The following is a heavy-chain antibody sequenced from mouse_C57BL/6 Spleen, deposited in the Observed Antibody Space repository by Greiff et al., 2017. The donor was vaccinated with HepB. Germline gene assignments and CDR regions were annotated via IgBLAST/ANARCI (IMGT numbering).Heavy chain of an antibody. J-gene: IGHJ1*03. Sequence: EVKLQQSGPELVKPGASVKISCKASGYTFTDYYMNWVKQSHGKSLEWIGDINPNNGGTSYNQKFKGKATLTVDKSSSTAYMELRSLTSEDSAVYYCAKGGYYYGSSYDRYFDVWGTGTTVTVSS. CDR3: AKGGYYYGSSYDRYFDV. D-gene: IGHD1-1*01. CDR1: GYTFTDYY. CDR2: INPNNGGT. V-gene: IGHV1-26*01.